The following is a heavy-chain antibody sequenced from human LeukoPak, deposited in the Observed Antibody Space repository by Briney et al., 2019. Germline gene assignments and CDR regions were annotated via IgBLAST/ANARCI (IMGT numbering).Heavy chain of an antibody. CDR3: ARDRSSWPSWFDP. J-gene: IGHJ5*02. CDR1: GYTFTSYD. CDR2: MNPNSGNT. Sequence: ASVKVSCKASGYTFTSYDINWVRQATGQGLEWMGWMNPNSGNTGYAQKFQGRVTMTRNTSISTAYMELSSLRSEDTAVYYCARDRSSWPSWFDPWGQGTLVTVSS. V-gene: IGHV1-8*01. D-gene: IGHD6-13*01.